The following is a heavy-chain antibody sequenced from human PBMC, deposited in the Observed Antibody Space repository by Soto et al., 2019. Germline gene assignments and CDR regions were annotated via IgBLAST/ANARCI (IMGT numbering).Heavy chain of an antibody. J-gene: IGHJ5*02. Sequence: QVQLVQSGAEVKKPGSSVKVSCKASGGTFSSYAISWVRQAPGQGLEWMGGFIPIFGTANYAQKFQGRVTITADESTSTAYMELSSLRSEDTAVYYCAQSLGIVVVTTARNWFDPWGQGTLVTVSS. CDR1: GGTFSSYA. D-gene: IGHD3-22*01. CDR2: FIPIFGTA. CDR3: AQSLGIVVVTTARNWFDP. V-gene: IGHV1-69*01.